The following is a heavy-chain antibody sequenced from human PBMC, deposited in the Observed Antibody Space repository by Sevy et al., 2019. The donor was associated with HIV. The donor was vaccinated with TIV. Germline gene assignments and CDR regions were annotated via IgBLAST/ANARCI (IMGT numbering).Heavy chain of an antibody. CDR1: GFTFSNAW. Sequence: GGSLRLSCAASGFTFSNAWMSWVRQAPGKGLEWVGRIKSKTDGGTTDYAAPVKGRFTISRDDSKNTLYLQMNSLKTEDTAVYYCTTRNHRTYYYDSSGYYFDYWGQGTLVTVSS. V-gene: IGHV3-15*01. D-gene: IGHD3-22*01. CDR2: IKSKTDGGTT. J-gene: IGHJ4*02. CDR3: TTRNHRTYYYDSSGYYFDY.